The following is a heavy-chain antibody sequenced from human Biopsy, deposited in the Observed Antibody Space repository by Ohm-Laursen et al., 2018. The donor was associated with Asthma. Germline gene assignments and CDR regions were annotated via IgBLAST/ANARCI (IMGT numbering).Heavy chain of an antibody. V-gene: IGHV1-18*01. CDR2: ISVYNGNT. CDR1: GYTFNSAG. CDR3: ARAVDYSHYYGIDV. Sequence: SSVKVSCNTSGYTFNSAGITWVRQAPGQGLEWMGWISVYNGNTKVAQKLQDRVTMITDTSTSTAYMELRSLRSDDTAVYFCARAVDYSHYYGIDVWGHGTTVTVS. D-gene: IGHD2-15*01. J-gene: IGHJ6*02.